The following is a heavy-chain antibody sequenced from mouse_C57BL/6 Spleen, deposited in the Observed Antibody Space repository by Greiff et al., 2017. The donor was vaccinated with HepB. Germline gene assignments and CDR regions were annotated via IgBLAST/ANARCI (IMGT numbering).Heavy chain of an antibody. CDR1: GYSITSGYY. CDR2: ISYDGSN. Sequence: EVKLQESGPGLVKPSQSLSLTCSVTGYSITSGYYWNWIRQFPGNKLEWMGYISYDGSNNYNPSLKNRISITRDTSKNQFFLKLNSVTTEDTATYYCARGGGVDYWGQRTSVTVSS. V-gene: IGHV3-6*01. J-gene: IGHJ4*01. CDR3: ARGGGVDY.